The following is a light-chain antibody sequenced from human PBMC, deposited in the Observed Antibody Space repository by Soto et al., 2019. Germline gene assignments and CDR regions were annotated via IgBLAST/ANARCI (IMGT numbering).Light chain of an antibody. V-gene: IGKV3D-15*01. J-gene: IGKJ1*01. Sequence: EIVMTQSPSTLSVSPGERATLSCRASQSVSSNLAWYQQKPGQAPRLLIYGASTRATGVPARFSGSGSGTEFILTISRLQPEDFAVYYCQQYGSSAWTFGQGTKVDIK. CDR3: QQYGSSAWT. CDR2: GAS. CDR1: QSVSSN.